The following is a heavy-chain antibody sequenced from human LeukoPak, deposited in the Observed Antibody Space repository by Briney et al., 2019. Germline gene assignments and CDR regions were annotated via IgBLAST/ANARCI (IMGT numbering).Heavy chain of an antibody. D-gene: IGHD2-15*01. CDR2: ISSSSSYI. J-gene: IGHJ4*02. CDR1: GFTFSSYW. V-gene: IGHV3-21*01. Sequence: GGSLRLSCAASGFTFSSYWMHWVRQAPGKGLEWVSSISSSSSYIYYADSVKGRFTISRDNAKNSLYLQMNSLRAEDTAVYYCARGYCSGGSCLDYWGQGTLVTVSS. CDR3: ARGYCSGGSCLDY.